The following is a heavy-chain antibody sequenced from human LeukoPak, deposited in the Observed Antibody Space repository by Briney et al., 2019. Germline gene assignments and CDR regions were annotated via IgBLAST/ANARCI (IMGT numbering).Heavy chain of an antibody. J-gene: IGHJ4*02. Sequence: GGSLRLSCAASGFTFDDYAMHWVRQAPGKGLEWVSGISWNSGSIGYADSVRGRFTISRDNAKNSLYLQMNSLRAEDTAVYYCARVLAFRDGFMGDFDYWGQGTLVTVSS. CDR1: GFTFDDYA. V-gene: IGHV3-9*01. CDR3: ARVLAFRDGFMGDFDY. D-gene: IGHD3-3*02. CDR2: ISWNSGSI.